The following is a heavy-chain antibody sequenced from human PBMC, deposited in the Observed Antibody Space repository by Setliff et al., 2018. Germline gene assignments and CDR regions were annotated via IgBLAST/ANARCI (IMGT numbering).Heavy chain of an antibody. CDR1: GFTFSSYA. D-gene: IGHD4-17*01. Sequence: PGGSLRLSCAASGFTFSSYAITWVRQAPGKGLEWVSSISSSSSYIYYADSVKGRFTISRDNSKNSLYLQMKSLRAEDTALYYCASQAPYGDYAFDYWGQGTLVTVSS. J-gene: IGHJ4*02. V-gene: IGHV3-21*04. CDR3: ASQAPYGDYAFDY. CDR2: ISSSSSYI.